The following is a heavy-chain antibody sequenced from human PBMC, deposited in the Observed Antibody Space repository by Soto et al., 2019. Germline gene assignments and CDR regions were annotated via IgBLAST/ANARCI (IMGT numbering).Heavy chain of an antibody. D-gene: IGHD2-15*01. CDR3: ARGDVRVVASFDP. Sequence: ASVKVSCKASGYTFTDYYIHWVRQAPGQGLEWMGWINPNSGGTNYAQKFQGRVTMTRDTSISTAYMELSRLISGDTAVYYCARGDVRVVASFDPWGQGALVTVS. J-gene: IGHJ5*02. CDR1: GYTFTDYY. CDR2: INPNSGGT. V-gene: IGHV1-2*02.